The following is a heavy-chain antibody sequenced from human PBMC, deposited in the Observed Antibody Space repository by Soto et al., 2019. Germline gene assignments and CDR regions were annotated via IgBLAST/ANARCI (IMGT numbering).Heavy chain of an antibody. CDR1: GGSFSGYY. D-gene: IGHD5-12*01. J-gene: IGHJ5*02. CDR2: INHSGST. V-gene: IGHV4-34*01. Sequence: QVQLQQWGAGLLKPSETLSLTCADYGGSFSGYYWSWIRQPPGKGLEWLGEINHSGSTNYNQSLKCRVTISVDTSKNQFSLKLSSVSAADTAVYYCARGGYSGYGYPGNWFDPWGQGTLVTVSS. CDR3: ARGGYSGYGYPGNWFDP.